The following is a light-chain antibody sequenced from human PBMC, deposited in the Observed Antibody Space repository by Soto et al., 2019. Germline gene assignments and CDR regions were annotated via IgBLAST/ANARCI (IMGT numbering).Light chain of an antibody. J-gene: IGKJ1*01. Sequence: DTHMTQSPSSLSASVGDRVTITCRASQTIRNYLNWYQQKPGKAPNLLIYGASTLQGGVPSRFSGTGSGTDFTLTISSLQPEDFATYFCQQSYRIPQTFGQGTKVDLK. CDR3: QQSYRIPQT. CDR1: QTIRNY. CDR2: GAS. V-gene: IGKV1-39*01.